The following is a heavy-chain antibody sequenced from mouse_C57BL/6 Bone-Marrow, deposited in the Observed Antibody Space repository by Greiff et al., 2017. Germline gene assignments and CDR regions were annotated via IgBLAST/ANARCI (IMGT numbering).Heavy chain of an antibody. CDR3: ARGIYYDYDDY. J-gene: IGHJ2*01. Sequence: EVQGVESGGDLVKPGGSLKLSCAASGFTFSSYGMSWVRQTPDKRLEWVATISSGGSYTYYPASVKGRFTISRDKAKNTLYLQMSSLKSDDTAMYYCARGIYYDYDDYWGQGTTLTVSS. D-gene: IGHD2-4*01. CDR1: GFTFSSYG. CDR2: ISSGGSYT. V-gene: IGHV5-6*01.